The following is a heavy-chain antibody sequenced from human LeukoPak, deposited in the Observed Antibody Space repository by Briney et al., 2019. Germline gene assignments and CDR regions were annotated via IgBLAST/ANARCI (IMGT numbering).Heavy chain of an antibody. CDR2: IYYSGST. CDR1: GGSISSSSYY. D-gene: IGHD4-17*01. J-gene: IGHJ4*02. V-gene: IGHV4-30-4*08. CDR3: ARGTGGDYPVDFDY. Sequence: SETLSLTCTVSGGSISSSSYYWGWIRQPPGKGLEWIGYIYYSGSTYYNPSLKSRVTISVDTSKNQFSLKLSSVTAADTAVYYCARGTGGDYPVDFDYWGQGTLVTVSS.